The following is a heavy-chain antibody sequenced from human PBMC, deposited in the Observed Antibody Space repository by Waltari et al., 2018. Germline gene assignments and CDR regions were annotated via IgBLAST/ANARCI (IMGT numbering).Heavy chain of an antibody. CDR2: ISSSSSYI. J-gene: IGHJ4*02. D-gene: IGHD6-13*01. Sequence: EVQLVESGGGLVKPGGSLRLSCAASGFSFRSYTMNWVRQAPGKGLEWVSSISSSSSYIYYADSVKGRFTISRDNAKNSLYLQMNSLRAEDTAVYYCARDPLGATAGTEGDYWGQGTLVTVSS. CDR3: ARDPLGATAGTEGDY. CDR1: GFSFRSYT. V-gene: IGHV3-21*01.